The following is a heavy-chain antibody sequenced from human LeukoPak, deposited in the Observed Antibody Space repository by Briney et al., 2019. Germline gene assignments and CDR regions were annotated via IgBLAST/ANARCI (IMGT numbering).Heavy chain of an antibody. CDR1: GGSFSGYY. J-gene: IGHJ4*02. CDR3: ARAPLWTMTARPFDY. D-gene: IGHD6-6*01. V-gene: IGHV4-34*01. CDR2: INRSGST. Sequence: PSETLSLTCAVYGGSFSGYYWSWIRQPPGKGLEWIGEINRSGSTNYNPSLKSRVTISIDTSKNQFSLKLTSVTAADTAVYYCARAPLWTMTARPFDYWGQGTLVTVSS.